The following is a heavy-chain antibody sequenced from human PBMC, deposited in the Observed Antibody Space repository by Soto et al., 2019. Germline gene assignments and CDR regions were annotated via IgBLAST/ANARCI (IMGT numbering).Heavy chain of an antibody. CDR3: ARGGQAVVVVAAPRGDYYGMDV. D-gene: IGHD2-15*01. V-gene: IGHV1-2*02. CDR1: GYTFTGYY. CDR2: INLKSGGT. Sequence: ASVKVSCKASGYTFTGYYMSWVRQAPGQGLEWLGWINLKSGGTNLGQKFQGRVTMTRDTSISTAYMELSRLRSDDTAVYYCARGGQAVVVVAAPRGDYYGMDVWGQGTTVTVSS. J-gene: IGHJ6*02.